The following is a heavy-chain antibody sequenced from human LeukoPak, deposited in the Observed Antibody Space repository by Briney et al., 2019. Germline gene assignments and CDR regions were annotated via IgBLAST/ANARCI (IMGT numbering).Heavy chain of an antibody. CDR1: GYSFTTYW. D-gene: IGHD1-1*01. CDR2: IYPGDSDT. J-gene: IGHJ1*01. CDR3: ARGLSARIPRKNEEFFQH. Sequence: GESLKISCKGSGYSFTTYWIGWVRQMPGKGLEWMGIIYPGDSDTRYSPSFQGLVTISADKSISTAFLQWNSLKASDTATYYCARGLSARIPRKNEEFFQHWGQGTVVTVSS. V-gene: IGHV5-51*01.